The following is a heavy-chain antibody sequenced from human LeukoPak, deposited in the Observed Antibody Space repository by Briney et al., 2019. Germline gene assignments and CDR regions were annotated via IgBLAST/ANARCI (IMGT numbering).Heavy chain of an antibody. J-gene: IGHJ4*02. CDR2: ISSSSSYI. CDR3: ARGGRGAAAAGPRGDY. Sequence: PGGSLRLSCAASGFTFSSYSMNWVRQAPGKGLEWVSSISSSSSYIYYADSVKGRFTISRDNAKNSLYLQMNSLRAEDTAVYYCARGGRGAAAAGPRGDYWGQGTLVTVSS. V-gene: IGHV3-21*01. CDR1: GFTFSSYS. D-gene: IGHD6-13*01.